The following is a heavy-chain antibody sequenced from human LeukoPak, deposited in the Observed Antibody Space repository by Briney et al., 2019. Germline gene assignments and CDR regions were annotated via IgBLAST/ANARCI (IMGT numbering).Heavy chain of an antibody. V-gene: IGHV1-69*05. J-gene: IGHJ4*02. CDR1: GGTFSSYA. Sequence: SVKVSCKASGGTFSSYAISWVRQAPGQGLEWMGGIIPIFGTANYAQKFQGRVTISRDTSASTAYMELSSLRSEDTAVYYCARGPYCGGDCYPDYWGQGTLVTVSS. CDR2: IIPIFGTA. D-gene: IGHD2-21*02. CDR3: ARGPYCGGDCYPDY.